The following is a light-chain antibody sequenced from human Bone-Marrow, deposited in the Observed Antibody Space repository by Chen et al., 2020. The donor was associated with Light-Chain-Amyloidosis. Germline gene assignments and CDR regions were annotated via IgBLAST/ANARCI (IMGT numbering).Light chain of an antibody. Sequence: DIVMTQSPDSLAASLGERATINCKSSESLLYRSNNKNYLGWYQQQPGQSPKLLMYWASTRESGVPDRFSGSGSGTDFTLTISSLQAEDVAVYYCQQYYSTPYTFGQGTKLEIQ. CDR1: ESLLYRSNNKNY. CDR3: QQYYSTPYT. CDR2: WAS. V-gene: IGKV4-1*01. J-gene: IGKJ2*01.